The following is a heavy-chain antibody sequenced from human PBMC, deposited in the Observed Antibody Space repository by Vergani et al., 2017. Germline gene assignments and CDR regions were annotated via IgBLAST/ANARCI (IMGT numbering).Heavy chain of an antibody. J-gene: IGHJ4*02. CDR2: IYTSGST. CDR1: GGSISSYY. V-gene: IGHV4-4*07. Sequence: QVQLQESGPGLVKPSETLSLTCTVSGGSISSYYWSWNRQPAGKGLERIGRIYTSGSTNYNPSLKSRVTMSVDTSKNQFSLKLSSVTAADTAVYYCARYLGLGATYDYWGQGTLVTVSS. CDR3: ARYLGLGATYDY. D-gene: IGHD1-26*01.